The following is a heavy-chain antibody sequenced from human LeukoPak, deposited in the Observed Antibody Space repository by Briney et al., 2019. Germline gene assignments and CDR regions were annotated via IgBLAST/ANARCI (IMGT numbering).Heavy chain of an antibody. V-gene: IGHV4-59*01. CDR1: GGSISSYY. CDR3: ARATTSSGWLGGDY. Sequence: PSETLSLTCTVSGGSISSYYWSWIRQPPGKGLEWIGYIYYSGSTNYNPPLKSRVTISVDTSKNQFSLKLSSVTAADTAVYYCARATTSSGWLGGDYWGQGTLVTVSS. CDR2: IYYSGST. J-gene: IGHJ4*02. D-gene: IGHD6-19*01.